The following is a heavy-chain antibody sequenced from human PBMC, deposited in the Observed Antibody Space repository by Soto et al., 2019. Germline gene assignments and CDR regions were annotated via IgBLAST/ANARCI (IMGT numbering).Heavy chain of an antibody. Sequence: GGSLRLSSVASGFTFSTYAMSWVRQAPGKGLEWVSVISGSGGSPSYADSVQGRFSIYRDNSKNTLYLQMNSLRGDDTAMYYCAKARCSTTDCYVPDYWGRGTLVTVSS. J-gene: IGHJ4*02. CDR1: GFTFSTYA. CDR3: AKARCSTTDCYVPDY. CDR2: ISGSGGSP. V-gene: IGHV3-23*01. D-gene: IGHD2-2*01.